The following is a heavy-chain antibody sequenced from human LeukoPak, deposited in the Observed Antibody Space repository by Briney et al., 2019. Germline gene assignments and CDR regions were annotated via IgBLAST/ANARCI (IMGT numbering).Heavy chain of an antibody. J-gene: IGHJ2*01. Sequence: SSETLSLTCAVYGGSFSGYYWSWIRQPPGKGLEWIGEINHSGSTNYNPSLKSRVTISVDTSKNQFSLKLSSVTAADTAVYYCASSVAGTLYFDLWGRGTLVTVSS. V-gene: IGHV4-34*01. D-gene: IGHD6-19*01. CDR1: GGSFSGYY. CDR3: ASSVAGTLYFDL. CDR2: INHSGST.